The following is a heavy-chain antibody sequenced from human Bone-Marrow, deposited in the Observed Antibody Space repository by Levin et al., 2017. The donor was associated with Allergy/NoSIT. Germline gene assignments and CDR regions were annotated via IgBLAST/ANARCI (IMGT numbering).Heavy chain of an antibody. V-gene: IGHV3-21*01. CDR2: VSYSGDYI. CDR1: GFXFKXYG. CDR3: AREGAYNGGAFDF. J-gene: IGHJ3*01. Sequence: PGGSLRLSCVASGFXFKXYGMXXXXXXXXKGLEWVSSVSYSGDYIYYADSVKGRFTISRDNAKDSLSLQMNSLRIEDTAVYYCAREGAYNGGAFDFWGQGTMVTVAS. D-gene: IGHD5-24*01.